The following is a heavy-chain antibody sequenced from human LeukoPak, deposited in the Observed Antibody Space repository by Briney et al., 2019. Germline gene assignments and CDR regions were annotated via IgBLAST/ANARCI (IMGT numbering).Heavy chain of an antibody. Sequence: SGPTLVNPTQTLTLTCTFSGFSLSTSGVGVGWIRQPPVKALEWLALIYWDDDKRYSPSLKSRLTITKDTSKNQVVLTMTNMDPVDTATYYCALSRNTFGGVIADFDYWGQGTLVTVSS. CDR2: IYWDDDK. CDR1: GFSLSTSGVG. D-gene: IGHD3-16*02. J-gene: IGHJ4*02. V-gene: IGHV2-5*02. CDR3: ALSRNTFGGVIADFDY.